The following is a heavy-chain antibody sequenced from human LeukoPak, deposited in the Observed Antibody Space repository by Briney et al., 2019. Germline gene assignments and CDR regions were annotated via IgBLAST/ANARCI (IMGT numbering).Heavy chain of an antibody. J-gene: IGHJ4*02. CDR3: ARVGKGLTAPVTARCFDY. CDR1: GFNFSYLE. V-gene: IGHV3-48*03. D-gene: IGHD6-13*01. CDR2: ISLSGSTI. Sequence: GGSLRLSCGASGFNFSYLEINWVRQAPGKGLEWLSYISLSGSTIYYADSVKGRFTISRDNAKSSLYLQMNSLRAEDTAVYYCARVGKGLTAPVTARCFDYWGQGTLVTVSS.